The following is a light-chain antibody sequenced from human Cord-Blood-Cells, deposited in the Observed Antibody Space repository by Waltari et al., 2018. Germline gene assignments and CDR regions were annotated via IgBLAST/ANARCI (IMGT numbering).Light chain of an antibody. CDR1: QSVSSSY. V-gene: IGKV3-20*01. CDR2: DAS. Sequence: EIVLTQSPGTMSLSPGERDTLSCRASQSVSSSYLAWYQQKPGQAPRLLIYDASSRATGSPDMFSGSGSGTDLTPTISRLEPEDFAVYYCQKYGSSPYTFGQGTKLEIK. CDR3: QKYGSSPYT. J-gene: IGKJ2*01.